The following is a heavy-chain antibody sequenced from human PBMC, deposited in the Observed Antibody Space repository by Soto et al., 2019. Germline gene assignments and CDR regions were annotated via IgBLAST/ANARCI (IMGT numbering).Heavy chain of an antibody. CDR1: SGSVISSHC. Sequence: SETLSLTCTVSSGSVISSHCWTWVRQSPGEGLEWIGEIYHSGSTNYNPSLRRRVTISIDKSSNRFSLNLRSVTVTDSAVYYCTRGDYTWFPELDSPPLARDVWGKGNTVAVSS. CDR3: TRGDYTWFPELDSPPLARDV. D-gene: IGHD3-10*01. V-gene: IGHV4-4*02. CDR2: IYHSGST. J-gene: IGHJ6*04.